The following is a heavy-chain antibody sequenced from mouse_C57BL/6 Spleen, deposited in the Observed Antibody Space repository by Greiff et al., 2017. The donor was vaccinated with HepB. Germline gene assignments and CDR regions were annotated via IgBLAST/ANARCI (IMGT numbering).Heavy chain of an antibody. J-gene: IGHJ4*01. Sequence: DVQLVESGGGLVKPGGSLKLSCAASGFTFSSYAMSWVRQTPEKRLEWVATISDGGSYTYYPDNVKGRFTISRDKAKNNLYLQMSHLKSEDTAMYYCARGDYYGSSPYAMDYWGQGTSVTVSS. CDR2: ISDGGSYT. V-gene: IGHV5-4*01. CDR3: ARGDYYGSSPYAMDY. D-gene: IGHD1-1*01. CDR1: GFTFSSYA.